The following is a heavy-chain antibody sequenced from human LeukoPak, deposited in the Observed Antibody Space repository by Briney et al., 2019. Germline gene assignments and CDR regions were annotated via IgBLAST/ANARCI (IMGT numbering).Heavy chain of an antibody. CDR3: ARSTPAYYYDSSGLVQS. D-gene: IGHD3-22*01. CDR1: GYTFTGYY. J-gene: IGHJ4*02. CDR2: INPNSGGT. V-gene: IGHV1-2*02. Sequence: ASVKVSCKASGYTFTGYYMHWVRQAPGQGLEWMGWINPNSGGTNYAQKFQGRVTMTRDTSISTAYMELSRLRSDDTAVYYCARSTPAYYYDSSGLVQSWGQGTLVTVSS.